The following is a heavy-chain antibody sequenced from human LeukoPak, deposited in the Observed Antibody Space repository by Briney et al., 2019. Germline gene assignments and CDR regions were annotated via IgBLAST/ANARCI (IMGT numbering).Heavy chain of an antibody. CDR1: GFTFSSYN. J-gene: IGHJ6*03. Sequence: GGSLRLSCAASGFTFSSYNMNWVRQAPGKGLEWVSSITSSSSYIYYADSVRGRFTISRDNAKNSLYLQMDSLRVEDTAEYYCARDPYSGNYGAYYYYYMDVWGKGTTVTVSS. CDR2: ITSSSSYI. CDR3: ARDPYSGNYGAYYYYYMDV. D-gene: IGHD1-26*01. V-gene: IGHV3-21*06.